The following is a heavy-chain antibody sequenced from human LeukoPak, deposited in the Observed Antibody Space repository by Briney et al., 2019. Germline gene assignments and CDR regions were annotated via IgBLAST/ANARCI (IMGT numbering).Heavy chain of an antibody. J-gene: IGHJ4*02. CDR1: GFTFSIHG. CDR3: ARARTYYFDY. V-gene: IGHV3-23*01. CDR2: ITGSGGST. Sequence: PGGSLRFSCAASGFTFSIHGMNWVRQGPGKGLEWVSCITGSGGSTYYADSVKGRFTISRDNSKNTVYLQMNSLRAEDTAVYYFARARTYYFDYWGQGTLVTVSS.